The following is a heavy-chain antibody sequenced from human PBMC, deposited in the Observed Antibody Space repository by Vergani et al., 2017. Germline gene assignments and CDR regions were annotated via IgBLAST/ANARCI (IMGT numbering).Heavy chain of an antibody. D-gene: IGHD2-8*02. CDR2: ISYDGSNK. J-gene: IGHJ3*02. V-gene: IGHV3-30-3*01. CDR1: GFTFSSYA. Sequence: QVQLVESGGGVVQSGRSLRLSCAASGFTFSSYAMHWVRQAPGKGLEWLAVISYDGSNKYYADSVKGRFTISRDNSKYTLYLQMNSLRDEDSAVYKCAGVFSKDDNTGEYFHGDVFHIWGQGTMVTVSS. CDR3: AGVFSKDDNTGEYFHGDVFHI.